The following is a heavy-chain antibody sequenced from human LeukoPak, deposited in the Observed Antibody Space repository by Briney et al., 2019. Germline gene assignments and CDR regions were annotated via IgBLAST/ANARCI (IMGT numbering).Heavy chain of an antibody. D-gene: IGHD6-13*01. CDR1: GYTFTSYY. Sequence: ASVKVSCKASGYTFTSYYMHWVRQAPGQGLEWMGIINPSGGSTSYAQKFQGRVTMTRDTSTSTVYMELSSLRSEDTAVYYCARDRSPRRIAAAGTGNWFGPWGQGTLVTVSS. V-gene: IGHV1-46*01. CDR3: ARDRSPRRIAAAGTGNWFGP. J-gene: IGHJ5*02. CDR2: INPSGGST.